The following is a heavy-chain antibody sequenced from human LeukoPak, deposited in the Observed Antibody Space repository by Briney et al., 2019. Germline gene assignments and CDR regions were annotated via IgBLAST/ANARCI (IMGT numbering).Heavy chain of an antibody. CDR3: AKGDDYVWGSYRYLDY. V-gene: IGHV3-33*03. CDR1: GFTFSSYG. Sequence: PGGSLRLSCAASGFTFSSYGMHWVRRAPGKGLEWVAVIWYDGSNKYYADSVKGRFTISRDNSKNTLYLQMNSLRAEDTAVYYCAKGDDYVWGSYRYLDYWGQGTLVTVSS. J-gene: IGHJ4*02. D-gene: IGHD3-16*02. CDR2: IWYDGSNK.